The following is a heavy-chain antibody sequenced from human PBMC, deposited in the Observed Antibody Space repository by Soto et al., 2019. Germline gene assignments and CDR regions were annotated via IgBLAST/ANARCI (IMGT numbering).Heavy chain of an antibody. J-gene: IGHJ4*02. D-gene: IGHD6-13*01. CDR3: ARRARDMNMAAAGTHFDY. V-gene: IGHV4-59*08. CDR1: GGSISSYY. Sequence: SETLSLTCTVSGGSISSYYWSWIRQPPGKGLEWIGYIYYSGSTNYNPSLKSRVTISVDTSKNQFSLKLSSVTAADTAVYYCARRARDMNMAAAGTHFDYWGQGTLVTVSS. CDR2: IYYSGST.